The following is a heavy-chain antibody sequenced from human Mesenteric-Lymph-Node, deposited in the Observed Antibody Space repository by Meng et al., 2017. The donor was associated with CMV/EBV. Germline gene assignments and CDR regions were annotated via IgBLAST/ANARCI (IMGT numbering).Heavy chain of an antibody. CDR3: ARSSSSWYYFDY. CDR2: ISPNSGDT. V-gene: IGHV1-2*06. J-gene: IGHJ4*02. CDR1: GYTLTGYY. D-gene: IGHD6-13*01. Sequence: CKAYGYTLTGYYMHWVRQATGQGLEWLGRISPNSGDTNYAQNFQGRVTLTRDTSISTAYMELSRLRSDDTALCYCARSSSSWYYFDYWGQGTLVTVSS.